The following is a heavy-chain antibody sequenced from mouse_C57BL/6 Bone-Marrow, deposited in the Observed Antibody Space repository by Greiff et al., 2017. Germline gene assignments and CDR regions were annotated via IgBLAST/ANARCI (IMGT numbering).Heavy chain of an antibody. J-gene: IGHJ1*03. CDR3: ARCRADGYYVFWYFDV. D-gene: IGHD2-3*01. Sequence: QVQLKESGPGILQPSQTLSLTCSFSGFSLSTFGLGVGWIRQPSGKGLEWLAHIWWDDDNYYNPALKSRLTISKDTSKNQVFLKIANVDTADTATYYCARCRADGYYVFWYFDVWGTGTTVTVSS. CDR1: GFSLSTFGLG. CDR2: IWWDDDN. V-gene: IGHV8-8*01.